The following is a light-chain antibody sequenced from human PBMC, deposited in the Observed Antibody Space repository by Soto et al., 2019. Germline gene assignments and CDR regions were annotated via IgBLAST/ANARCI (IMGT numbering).Light chain of an antibody. J-gene: IGLJ3*02. CDR2: EVS. Sequence: QSVLTQPPSASGSPGQSVTISCIGTSSDVGGYNYVSWYQQHPGKAPKLMIYEVSNRPSGVSNRFSGSKSGNTASLTISGLQAEDEADYYCSSYTSSSTRVFGGGTKLTVL. CDR1: SSDVGGYNY. V-gene: IGLV2-14*01. CDR3: SSYTSSSTRV.